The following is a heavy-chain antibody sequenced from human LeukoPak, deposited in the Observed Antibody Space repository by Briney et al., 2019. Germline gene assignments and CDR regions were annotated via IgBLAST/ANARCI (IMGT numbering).Heavy chain of an antibody. CDR1: GGSISSYY. V-gene: IGHV4-59*08. J-gene: IGHJ5*02. CDR3: ARWSYYYDSSGRNNPRGFDP. Sequence: PSETLSLTCTVSGGSISSYYWSWIRQPPGKGLEWIGYIYYSGSTNYNPSLKSRVTIPVDTSKNQFSLKLSSVTAADTAVYYCARWSYYYDSSGRNNPRGFDPWGQGTLVTVSS. CDR2: IYYSGST. D-gene: IGHD3-22*01.